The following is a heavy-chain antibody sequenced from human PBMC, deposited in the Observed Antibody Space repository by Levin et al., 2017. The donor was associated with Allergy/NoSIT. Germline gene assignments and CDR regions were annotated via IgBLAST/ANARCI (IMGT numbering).Heavy chain of an antibody. J-gene: IGHJ5*02. D-gene: IGHD6-19*01. CDR2: SNQSGSA. Sequence: SQTLSLTCAVHGESFSAHHWSWIRQPPGKGLEWIGESNQSGSASYNASLKSRVSISVDKSRNQFSLKLTSVTAADTAIYFCARLGGNGFYNWFDPWGQGTLVTVSS. V-gene: IGHV4-34*01. CDR1: GESFSAHH. CDR3: ARLGGNGFYNWFDP.